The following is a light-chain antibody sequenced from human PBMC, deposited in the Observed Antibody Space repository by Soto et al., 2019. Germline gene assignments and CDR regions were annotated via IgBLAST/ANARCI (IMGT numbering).Light chain of an antibody. Sequence: DIQMTQSPSSLSSSVGDRVTITCRASQGISNYLAWYQQKPGKVPKLLIYAASTLTSGVPSRFSGSGSGTDFTLAISSLQPEDVATYYCQNYNSSPQTFGQGTKLEIK. CDR3: QNYNSSPQT. V-gene: IGKV1-27*01. CDR1: QGISNY. J-gene: IGKJ1*01. CDR2: AAS.